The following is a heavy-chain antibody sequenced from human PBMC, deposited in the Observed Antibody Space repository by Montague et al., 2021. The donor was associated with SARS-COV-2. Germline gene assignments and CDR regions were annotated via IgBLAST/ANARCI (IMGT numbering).Heavy chain of an antibody. CDR3: ARGQVTVFASLIAVPAAGAFDV. D-gene: IGHD3-16*02. Sequence: SETLSLTCAVYGGSFTDFYWTWIRQPPGKGLEWIGESNDRGSSNYNPSLKNRVTISVDKSKNQISLKLTSVTAADTATYYCARGQVTVFASLIAVPAAGAFDVGAKGQRSPS. CDR1: GGSFTDFY. J-gene: IGHJ3*01. CDR2: SNDRGSS. V-gene: IGHV4-34*01.